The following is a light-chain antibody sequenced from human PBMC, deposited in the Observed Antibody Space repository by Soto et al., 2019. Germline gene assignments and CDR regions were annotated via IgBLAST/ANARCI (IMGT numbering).Light chain of an antibody. V-gene: IGLV1-44*01. CDR1: TSNIAGNT. CDR3: ATWDDSLNAAV. CDR2: IDD. Sequence: QSVLTQPPSLSGTPGQRVTISCSGSTSNIAGNTVHWYQHLPETAPKLLICIDDQRPSGVPDRFSGSRSGTSASLAISGLQSEDEADYYCATWDDSLNAAVFGGGTQLTGL. J-gene: IGLJ7*01.